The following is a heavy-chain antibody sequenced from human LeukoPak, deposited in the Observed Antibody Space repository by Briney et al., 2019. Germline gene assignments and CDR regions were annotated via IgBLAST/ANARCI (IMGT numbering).Heavy chain of an antibody. CDR2: FKSKTDGGTQ. V-gene: IGHV3-15*01. CDR3: TADDFWSGQNDV. D-gene: IGHD3-3*01. Sequence: GGSLTLSCAASALTLSNASMSWDRQVPGKGLEWDGRFKSKTDGGTQEDAAPVKGILTIKRDDSKNTLYLQRNSLKTEDTAVYYCTADDFWSGQNDVWGQGTTVTVSS. J-gene: IGHJ6*02. CDR1: ALTLSNAS.